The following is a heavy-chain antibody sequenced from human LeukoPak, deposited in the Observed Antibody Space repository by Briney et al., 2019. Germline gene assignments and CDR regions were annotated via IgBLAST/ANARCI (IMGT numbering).Heavy chain of an antibody. CDR3: ARDAGGGPFFDY. Sequence: SETMSLTCTVSGGSFSGRYWGWIRQPPGKGLEWIGSINYSGSTDYNPSLKSRVTISLDASKNQFSLKLSSVTAADTAVYYCARDAGGGPFFDYWGQGTLVTVSS. J-gene: IGHJ4*02. V-gene: IGHV4-59*11. CDR2: INYSGST. D-gene: IGHD2-15*01. CDR1: GGSFSGRY.